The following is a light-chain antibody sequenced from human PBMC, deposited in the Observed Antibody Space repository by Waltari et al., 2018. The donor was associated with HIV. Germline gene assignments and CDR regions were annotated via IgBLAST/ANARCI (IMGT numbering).Light chain of an antibody. CDR1: SSNVGYYNY. J-gene: IGLJ2*01. Sequence: QSALTQPASVSGSPGQSITISCTGTSSNVGYYNYVSWYQQHPGKAPQLIIYDVSNRPSGVSNRFSGSKSGNTASLTISGLQAEDEAYYYCGSYITNTNVLFGGGTRLTVL. CDR2: DVS. CDR3: GSYITNTNVL. V-gene: IGLV2-14*03.